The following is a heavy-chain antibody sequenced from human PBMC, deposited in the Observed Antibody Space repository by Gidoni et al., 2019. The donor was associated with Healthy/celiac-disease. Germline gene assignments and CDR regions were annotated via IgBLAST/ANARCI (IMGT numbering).Heavy chain of an antibody. V-gene: IGHV3-64*01. CDR2: ISSNGGST. CDR1: GFTFSSYA. D-gene: IGHD4-4*01. CDR3: ARVGTTVADYYYYYMDV. Sequence: EVQLVESGGGLVQPGGSLRLPCAASGFTFSSYAMHWVRPAPGKGLEYFSTISSNGGSTDYANSVKGRFTISRDNSKNTLYLQMGSLRAEDMAVYYCARVGTTVADYYYYYMDVWGKGTTVTVSS. J-gene: IGHJ6*03.